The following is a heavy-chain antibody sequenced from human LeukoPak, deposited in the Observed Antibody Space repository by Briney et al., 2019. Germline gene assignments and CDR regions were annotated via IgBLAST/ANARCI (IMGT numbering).Heavy chain of an antibody. D-gene: IGHD3-22*01. CDR2: ISAYNGNT. J-gene: IGHJ4*02. CDR1: GYTFTSYG. CDR3: AREHAGYYYDSSDYQS. Sequence: ASVKVSCKASGYTFTSYGISWVRQAPGQGLERMGWISAYNGNTNYAQKLQGRVTMTTDTSTSTAYMELRSLRSDDTAVYYCAREHAGYYYDSSDYQSWGQGTLVTVSS. V-gene: IGHV1-18*01.